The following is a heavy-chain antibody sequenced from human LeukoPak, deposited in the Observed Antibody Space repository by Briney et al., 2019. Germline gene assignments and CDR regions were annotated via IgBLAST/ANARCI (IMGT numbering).Heavy chain of an antibody. CDR1: GYSISSGYY. J-gene: IGHJ4*02. CDR3: ARVPQMADFDY. CDR2: IYHSGST. D-gene: IGHD5-24*01. V-gene: IGHV4-38-2*02. Sequence: SETLSLTCTVSGYSISSGYYWGWIRQPPGKGLEWIGTIYHSGSTYYNPSLKSRLTISVDTSKNQFSLRLSSVTAADTAVFYCARVPQMADFDYWGQGTLVTISS.